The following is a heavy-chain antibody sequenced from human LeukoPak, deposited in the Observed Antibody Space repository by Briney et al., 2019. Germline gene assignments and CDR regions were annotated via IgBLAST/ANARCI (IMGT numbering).Heavy chain of an antibody. V-gene: IGHV1-46*01. CDR3: VRGAKCSGADCDSTKEYVYYFDY. D-gene: IGHD6-25*01. CDR1: GYTFTSYY. J-gene: IGHJ4*02. CDR2: INPSGGST. Sequence: GASVKVSCKASGYTFTSYYMHWVRQAPGQGLEWMGIINPSGGSTSYAQKFQGRVTITRITSISTAYMEMSSLRSDDTAVYYCVRGAKCSGADCDSTKEYVYYFDYWGQGTLVTVSS.